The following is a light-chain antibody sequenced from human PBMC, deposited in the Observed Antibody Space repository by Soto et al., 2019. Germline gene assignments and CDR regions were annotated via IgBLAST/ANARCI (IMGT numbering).Light chain of an antibody. CDR1: QSLTSY. Sequence: EIVMSLSPATLSVYPRETATLTRRASQSLTSYLAWYQQKPDQAPRLLIYGISTRATDIPARFSGSGSGTEFTLTICSFQSEDFTVYCCQDSTNLPLTFAGVTKV. CDR2: GIS. CDR3: QDSTNLPLT. V-gene: IGKV3-15*01. J-gene: IGKJ4*01.